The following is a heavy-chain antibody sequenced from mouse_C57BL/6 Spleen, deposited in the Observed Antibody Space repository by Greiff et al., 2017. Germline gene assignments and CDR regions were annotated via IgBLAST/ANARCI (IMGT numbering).Heavy chain of an antibody. CDR3: ARWDYGFAY. V-gene: IGHV1-4*01. Sequence: QVQLQQSGAQLARPGASVKMSCKASGYTFTSYTMHWVKQRPGQGLEWIGYINPSSGYTKYNQKFKDKATLTADKSSSTAYMQLSSLTSEDSAVYYCARWDYGFAYWGQGTLVTVSA. CDR2: INPSSGYT. D-gene: IGHD2-4*01. CDR1: GYTFTSYT. J-gene: IGHJ3*01.